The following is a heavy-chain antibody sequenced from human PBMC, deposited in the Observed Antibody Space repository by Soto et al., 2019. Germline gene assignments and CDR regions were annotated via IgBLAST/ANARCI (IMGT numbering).Heavy chain of an antibody. CDR3: ARDQDNNGYSYDLDY. D-gene: IGHD5-18*01. Sequence: PVGSLRLSCAASGFTFSSYAMHWVRQAPGKGLEWVAVISYDGSNKYYADSVKGRFTISRDNSKNTLYLQMNSLRAEDTAVYYCARDQDNNGYSYDLDYWGQGTLVTVSS. J-gene: IGHJ4*02. V-gene: IGHV3-30-3*01. CDR2: ISYDGSNK. CDR1: GFTFSSYA.